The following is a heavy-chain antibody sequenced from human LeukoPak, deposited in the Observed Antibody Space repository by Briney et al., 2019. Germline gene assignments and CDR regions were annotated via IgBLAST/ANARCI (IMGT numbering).Heavy chain of an antibody. CDR3: ARSHYVSGSQGGMDV. J-gene: IGHJ6*04. CDR2: IYHTGSA. Sequence: SETLSLTCTVSGGSISSGYYWGWIRQPPGKGLEWIGSIYHTGSAYYNPSLKSRVIISVDASKNQFSLKMNSVTAADTAVYYCARSHYVSGSQGGMDVWGKGTTVTVSS. V-gene: IGHV4-38-2*02. D-gene: IGHD3-10*01. CDR1: GGSISSGYY.